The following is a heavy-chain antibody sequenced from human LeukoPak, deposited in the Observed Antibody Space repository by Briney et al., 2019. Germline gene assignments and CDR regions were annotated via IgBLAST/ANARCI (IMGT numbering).Heavy chain of an antibody. V-gene: IGHV3-23*01. Sequence: GGSLRLSCAASGFTFSSYAMSWVRQAPGKGLEWVSAIIGSGSSTFYADSVKGRFTISRDNSKNTLFLQMNSLRAEDTAVYYCAKDRAQQLVLDFWGQGTLVTVSS. J-gene: IGHJ4*02. CDR3: AKDRAQQLVLDF. D-gene: IGHD6-13*01. CDR1: GFTFSSYA. CDR2: IIGSGSST.